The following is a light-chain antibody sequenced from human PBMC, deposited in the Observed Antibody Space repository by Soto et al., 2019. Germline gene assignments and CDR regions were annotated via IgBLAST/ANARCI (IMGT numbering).Light chain of an antibody. Sequence: DIQMTQSPSALSASVGDRVTITCRASQSVSNCLAWYRQKPGEAPKLLIYEGSTLERGVESRFSGSGSGTEFTLTISSLQPDDFATFYCQQYDTYSRTFGQGTKVEVK. CDR2: EGS. J-gene: IGKJ1*01. V-gene: IGKV1-5*03. CDR3: QQYDTYSRT. CDR1: QSVSNC.